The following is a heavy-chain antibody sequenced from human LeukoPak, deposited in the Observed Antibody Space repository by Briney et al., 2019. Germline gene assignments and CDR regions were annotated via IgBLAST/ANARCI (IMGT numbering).Heavy chain of an antibody. V-gene: IGHV3-21*01. J-gene: IGHJ4*02. Sequence: GSLRLSCAASGFTFSSYSMNWVRQASGKGLEWVSSVSSSSTYIYYADSVKGRFTISRDNAKNSLYLQMNSLRAEDTAVYYCARGLTPWFGGRGTLVTVSS. CDR1: GFTFSSYS. CDR2: VSSSSTYI. CDR3: ARGLTPWF. D-gene: IGHD3-10*01.